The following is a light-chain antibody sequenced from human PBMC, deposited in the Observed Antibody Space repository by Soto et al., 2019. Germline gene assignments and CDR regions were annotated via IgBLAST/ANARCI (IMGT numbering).Light chain of an antibody. CDR3: QVWDRTTDFVV. J-gene: IGLJ2*01. CDR1: KIGTKS. CDR2: DDT. V-gene: IGLV3-21*02. Sequence: ELTQPPSVSVAPGQTATFTCGGDKIGTKSVHWHQQKPGQAPVLVVYDDTDRPSGIPERFSGSKSGNTVTLTISRVEAGDEADYYCQVWDRTTDFVVFGGGTKVTVL.